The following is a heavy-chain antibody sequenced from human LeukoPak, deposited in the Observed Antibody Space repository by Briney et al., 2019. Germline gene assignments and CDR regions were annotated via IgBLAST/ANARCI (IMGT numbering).Heavy chain of an antibody. Sequence: GESLRLSCAVSGFTFSSNAMHWVRQAPGKGLEWVAVISYDGSSKNYADSVKGRFTISRDNSKNTLFLQMNSLRADDTAIYYCARDLMSTIYYYYGMDVWGQGTTVTVSS. J-gene: IGHJ6*02. CDR2: ISYDGSSK. CDR3: ARDLMSTIYYYYGMDV. D-gene: IGHD5-24*01. V-gene: IGHV3-30-3*01. CDR1: GFTFSSNA.